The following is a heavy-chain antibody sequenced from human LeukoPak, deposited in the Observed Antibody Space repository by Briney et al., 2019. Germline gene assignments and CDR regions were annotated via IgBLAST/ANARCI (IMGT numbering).Heavy chain of an antibody. V-gene: IGHV3-11*01. D-gene: IGHD3-10*01. Sequence: PGGSLRLSCAASGFTFSDYYTSWIRQAPGKGLEWVSYISSSGSTIYYADSVKGRFTISRDNAKNSLYLQMNSLRAEDTAVYYCARVYYGSGSYYTSLSTPYYYYYMDVWGKGTTVTVSS. CDR3: ARVYYGSGSYYTSLSTPYYYYYMDV. CDR2: ISSSGSTI. CDR1: GFTFSDYY. J-gene: IGHJ6*03.